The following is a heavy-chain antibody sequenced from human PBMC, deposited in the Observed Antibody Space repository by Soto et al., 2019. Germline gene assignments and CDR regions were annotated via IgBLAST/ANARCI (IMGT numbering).Heavy chain of an antibody. CDR1: GGSMSSSNW. Sequence: SETLSLTCTVSGGSMSSSNWWNWVRQPPGKGLEWIGETHHSGRTNYNPSLKSRVTISVDKSKNHFSLKLSSVTAADTAVYYCAREFYYYYGMDVWGQGTTVTVSS. J-gene: IGHJ6*02. CDR2: THHSGRT. V-gene: IGHV4-4*02. CDR3: AREFYYYYGMDV.